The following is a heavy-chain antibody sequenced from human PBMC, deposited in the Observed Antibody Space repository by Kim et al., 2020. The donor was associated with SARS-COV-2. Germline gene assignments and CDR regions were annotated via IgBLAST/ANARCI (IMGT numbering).Heavy chain of an antibody. Sequence: SVKVSCKASGGTFSSYAISWVRQAPGQGLEWMGGIIPIFGTANYAQKFQGRVTITADEYTSTAYMELSSLRSEETAGYYCARGYDYVGNSPFRYFDYWGQGPLVTVSS. V-gene: IGHV1-69*13. CDR1: GGTFSSYA. J-gene: IGHJ4*02. D-gene: IGHD4-17*01. CDR2: IIPIFGTA. CDR3: ARGYDYVGNSPFRYFDY.